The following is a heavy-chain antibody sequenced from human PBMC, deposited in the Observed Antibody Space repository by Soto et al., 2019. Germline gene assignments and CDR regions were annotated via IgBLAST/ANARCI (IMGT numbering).Heavy chain of an antibody. CDR1: GFTFSSYS. CDR3: ARGWVVSDYIWGSYRSDPDAFDI. V-gene: IGHV3-48*01. D-gene: IGHD3-16*02. J-gene: IGHJ3*02. CDR2: ISSSGSTI. Sequence: GGSLRLSCAASGFTFSSYSMNWVRQAPGKGLEWVSYISSSGSTIYYADSVKGRFTISRDNAKNSLYLQMNSLRAEDTAVYYCARGWVVSDYIWGSYRSDPDAFDIWGQGTMVTV.